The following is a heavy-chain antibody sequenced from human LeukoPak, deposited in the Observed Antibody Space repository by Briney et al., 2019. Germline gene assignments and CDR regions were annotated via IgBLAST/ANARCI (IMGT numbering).Heavy chain of an antibody. J-gene: IGHJ4*02. D-gene: IGHD2-15*01. CDR1: GYTFTSYG. CDR3: ARGAWAVVVAASFDY. Sequence: GASVKVSCKASGYTFTSYGISWVRQAPGQGLEWMGWISAYNGNTNYAQKLQGRVTMTTDTSTSTAYMELRSLRSDDTDVYYCARGAWAVVVAASFDYWGQGTLVTVSS. CDR2: ISAYNGNT. V-gene: IGHV1-18*01.